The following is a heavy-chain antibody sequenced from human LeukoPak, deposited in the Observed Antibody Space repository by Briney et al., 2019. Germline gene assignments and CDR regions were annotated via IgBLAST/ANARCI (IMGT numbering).Heavy chain of an antibody. CDR2: IIPIFGTA. D-gene: IGHD2-2*01. CDR1: GGTFSSYA. Sequence: ASVKVSCKASGGTFSSYAISWVRQAPGQGLEWMGGIIPIFGTANYAQKFQGRVTTTADESTSTAYMELSSLRSEDTAVYYCARDPAKSYALDYWGQGILVTVSS. J-gene: IGHJ4*02. V-gene: IGHV1-69*01. CDR3: ARDPAKSYALDY.